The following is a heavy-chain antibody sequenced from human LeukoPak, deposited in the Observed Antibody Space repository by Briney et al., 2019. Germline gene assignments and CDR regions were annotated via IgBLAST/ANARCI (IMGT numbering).Heavy chain of an antibody. CDR3: ARGGTRAFDY. CDR1: GGSISSYY. J-gene: IGHJ4*02. Sequence: SETLSLTCSVSGGSISSYYWSWIRQPQGKGLEWIGHIYYSGSTNYNASLKSRVTISVDTSKNQFSLKLSSVTAADTAVYYCARGGTRAFDYWGQGTLVTVSS. CDR2: IYYSGST. V-gene: IGHV4-59*01.